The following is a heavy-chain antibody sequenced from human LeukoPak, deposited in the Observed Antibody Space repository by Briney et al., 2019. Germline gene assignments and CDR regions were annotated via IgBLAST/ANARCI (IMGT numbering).Heavy chain of an antibody. CDR2: IYHTGST. Sequence: NPSETLSLTCAVSGGSISSGGYSWSWIRQPPGKGLEWIGYIYHTGSTSYSPSLKSRVTISADTSQSQFSLKLSSVTAADTAVYYCARGTSFTITMVRGVIRPTGWFDPWGQGTLVTVSS. V-gene: IGHV4-61*08. D-gene: IGHD3-10*01. CDR1: GGSISSGGYS. CDR3: ARGTSFTITMVRGVIRPTGWFDP. J-gene: IGHJ5*02.